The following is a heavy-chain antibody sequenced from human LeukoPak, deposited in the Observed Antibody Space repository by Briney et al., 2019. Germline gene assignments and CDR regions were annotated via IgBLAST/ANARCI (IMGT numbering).Heavy chain of an antibody. D-gene: IGHD6-6*01. V-gene: IGHV3-13*01. CDR2: IGIAGNT. Sequence: GESLKISCAASGFTFSNYEMHWVRLVLGKGLEWVSAIGIAGNTFYAGSVKGRFTISRENAKNSFHLQMNSLGAGDTAVYYCAREGSLSSSDAFDIWGQGTMVTVSS. CDR1: GFTFSNYE. J-gene: IGHJ3*02. CDR3: AREGSLSSSDAFDI.